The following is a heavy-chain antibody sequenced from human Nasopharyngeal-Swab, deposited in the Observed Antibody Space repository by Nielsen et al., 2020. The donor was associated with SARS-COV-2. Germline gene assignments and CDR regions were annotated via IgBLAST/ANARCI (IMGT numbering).Heavy chain of an antibody. J-gene: IGHJ4*02. CDR2: IYYSGST. CDR3: ARVPSDYGDPAGFDY. CDR1: GGSISSSSYY. D-gene: IGHD4-17*01. V-gene: IGHV4-39*02. Sequence: SETLSLTCTVSGGSISSSSYYWGWIRQPPGKGLEWIGYIYYSGSTDYNPSLESRVSMSADTSKNHFSLKVSSVTAADTAVYYCARVPSDYGDPAGFDYWGQGILVTVSS.